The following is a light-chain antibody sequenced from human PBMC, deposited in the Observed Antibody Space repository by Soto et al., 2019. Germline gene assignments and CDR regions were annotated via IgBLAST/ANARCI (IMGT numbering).Light chain of an antibody. CDR2: TTS. Sequence: DIQMTQSPSSLSASVGDRVTITCRASQSISGYLNWYLQKPGEAPKLLIYTTSTLHSGVPSRFSGSGSGTDFTLTISTLQPEDFATYYCQQCYSTGPWTFGQGTKVDMK. CDR1: QSISGY. J-gene: IGKJ1*01. CDR3: QQCYSTGPWT. V-gene: IGKV1-39*01.